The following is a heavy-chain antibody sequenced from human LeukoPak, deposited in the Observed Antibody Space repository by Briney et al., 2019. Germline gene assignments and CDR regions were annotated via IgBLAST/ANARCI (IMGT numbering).Heavy chain of an antibody. CDR1: GFTFSDYW. J-gene: IGHJ5*02. CDR2: IDNDGSGT. V-gene: IGHV3-74*01. CDR3: VRGVGVSRFNYFDP. Sequence: GGSLRLSCAASGFTFSDYWMLWVRQAPGKGLVWVSRIDNDGSGTTYTDSVKGRFTISRDNSKNTLYLQMNSLRDDDTAVYYCVRGVGVSRFNYFDPWGQGTLVTVSS. D-gene: IGHD1-26*01.